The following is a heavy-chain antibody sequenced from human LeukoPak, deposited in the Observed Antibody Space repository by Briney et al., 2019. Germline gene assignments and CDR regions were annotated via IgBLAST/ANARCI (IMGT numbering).Heavy chain of an antibody. D-gene: IGHD4-17*01. CDR2: IYTSGST. CDR1: GGSISSGSYY. V-gene: IGHV4-61*02. J-gene: IGHJ4*02. Sequence: PSQTLSLTCTVSGGSISSGSYYWSWIRQPAGKGLEWIGRIYTSGSTNYNPSLKSRVTISVDTSKNQFSLKLSSVTAADTAVYYRARVSDYGDYSFDYWGQGTLVTVSS. CDR3: ARVSDYGDYSFDY.